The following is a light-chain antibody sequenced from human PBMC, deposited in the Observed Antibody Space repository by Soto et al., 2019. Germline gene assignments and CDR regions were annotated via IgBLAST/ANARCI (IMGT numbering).Light chain of an antibody. CDR3: QSYDSSLIGSV. Sequence: QSVLTQPPSVSGAPGQRGTISCTGSGSNIGAGYDVHWYQQLPGTAPKLLIYGNSNRPSGVPDRFSGSKSGTSASLAITGLQAEDEADYYCQSYDSSLIGSVFGGGTKLTVL. CDR2: GNS. J-gene: IGLJ2*01. CDR1: GSNIGAGYD. V-gene: IGLV1-40*01.